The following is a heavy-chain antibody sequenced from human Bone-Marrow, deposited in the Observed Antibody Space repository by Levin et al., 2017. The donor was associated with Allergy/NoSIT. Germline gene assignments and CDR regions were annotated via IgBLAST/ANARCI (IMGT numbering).Heavy chain of an antibody. Sequence: GESLKISCAASGFTFSTYSMHWVRQAPGKGLEWVSYISDRSTTIYYADSVKGRFAISRDNAKNSLYLQMNSLRAEDTAVYYCARGGNWYSLSDYWGQGTLVTVSS. D-gene: IGHD2-21*02. CDR1: GFTFSTYS. J-gene: IGHJ4*02. CDR2: ISDRSTTI. V-gene: IGHV3-48*01. CDR3: ARGGNWYSLSDY.